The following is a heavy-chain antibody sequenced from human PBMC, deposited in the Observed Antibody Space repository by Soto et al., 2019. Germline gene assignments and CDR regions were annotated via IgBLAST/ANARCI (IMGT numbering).Heavy chain of an antibody. Sequence: GGSLRLSCAASGFTFSSYAMSWVRQAPGKGLEWVSAISGSGGSTYYADSVKGRFTISRDNSKNTLYLQMNSLRAEDTAVYYCAKEPSKNYDFLSGYLNWFDPWGQGTLVTVSS. CDR3: AKEPSKNYDFLSGYLNWFDP. V-gene: IGHV3-23*01. J-gene: IGHJ5*02. CDR2: ISGSGGST. CDR1: GFTFSSYA. D-gene: IGHD3-3*01.